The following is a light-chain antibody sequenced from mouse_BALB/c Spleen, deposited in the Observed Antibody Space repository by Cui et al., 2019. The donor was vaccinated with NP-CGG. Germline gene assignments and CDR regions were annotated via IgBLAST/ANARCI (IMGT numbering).Light chain of an antibody. V-gene: IGLV1*01. CDR2: GTN. CDR1: TGAVTTSNY. Sequence: QSVVTRVSALTTSPGETVTLTCRSSTGAVTTSNYANWVQEKPDHLFTGLIGGTNNRAPGVPARFSGSLIGDKAALTITGAQTDDEAIYFCALWYSNHWVFGGGTKLTVL. CDR3: ALWYSNHWV. J-gene: IGLJ1*01.